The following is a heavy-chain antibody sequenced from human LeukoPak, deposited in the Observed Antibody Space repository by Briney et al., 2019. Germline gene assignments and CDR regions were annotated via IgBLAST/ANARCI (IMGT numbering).Heavy chain of an antibody. D-gene: IGHD6-19*01. CDR1: GFTFSTYS. V-gene: IGHV3-23*01. CDR2: LSGSGVHT. CDR3: AKDGGGWYSSGWYYFDY. Sequence: PGGSLRLSCAASGFTFSTYSMNWVRQAPGKGLEWVSALSGSGVHTYYADSVKGRFTISRDNSKNTLYLQMNSLRDEDTAVYYCAKDGGGWYSSGWYYFDYWGQGTLVTVSS. J-gene: IGHJ4*02.